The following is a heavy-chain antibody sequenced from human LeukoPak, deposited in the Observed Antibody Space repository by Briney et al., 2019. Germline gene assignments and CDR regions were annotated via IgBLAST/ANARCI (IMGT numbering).Heavy chain of an antibody. J-gene: IGHJ1*01. D-gene: IGHD1-1*01. CDR2: ISGGGDNT. Sequence: PGGSLRFSCAASGFTFSRYAMSWVRQARGKGLEWVSAISGGGDNTYYADSVRGRFTISRDNSKNTLFLQMNSLRAEDTAIYYCAKPVDGASVQRYFQHWGQDTLVTVSS. CDR3: AKPVDGASVQRYFQH. V-gene: IGHV3-23*01. CDR1: GFTFSRYA.